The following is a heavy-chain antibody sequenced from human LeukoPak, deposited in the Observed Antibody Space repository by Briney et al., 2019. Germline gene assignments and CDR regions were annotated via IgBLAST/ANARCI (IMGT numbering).Heavy chain of an antibody. V-gene: IGHV4-59*12. D-gene: IGHD5-12*01. J-gene: IGHJ4*02. CDR2: IYYSGST. CDR1: GVSISSYY. CDR3: ASGYSGYGGFFGDY. Sequence: PSETLSLTCTVSGVSISSYYWSWIRQPPGKGLEWIGYIYYSGSTNYNPSLKSRVTISVDTSKNQFSLKLSSVTAADTAVYYCASGYSGYGGFFGDYWGQGTLVTVSS.